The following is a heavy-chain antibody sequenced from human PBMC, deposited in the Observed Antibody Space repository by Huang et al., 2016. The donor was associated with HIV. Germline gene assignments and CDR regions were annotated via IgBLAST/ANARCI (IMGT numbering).Heavy chain of an antibody. D-gene: IGHD3-3*01. CDR3: ATFTIFGVDKGV. CDR1: GLSVSGNY. Sequence: EVQVVESGGGLTQPGGSLRHSCVVSGLSVSGNYMTWVRQDPGKGLEWIALFDNGDDTFYADSVKGRVTISRDNSRNTVFLQMNSLRAEDTAVYYCATFTIFGVDKGVWGQGTTVTVSS. CDR2: FDNGDDT. J-gene: IGHJ6*02. V-gene: IGHV3-53*01.